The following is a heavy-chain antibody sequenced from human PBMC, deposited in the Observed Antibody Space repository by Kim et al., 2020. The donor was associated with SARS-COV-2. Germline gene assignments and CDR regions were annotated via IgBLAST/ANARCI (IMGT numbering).Heavy chain of an antibody. CDR2: IYYSGNT. V-gene: IGHV4-31*03. D-gene: IGHD4-4*01. CDR1: GGSISSGGYY. J-gene: IGHJ4*01. Sequence: SETLSLTCTVSGGSISSGGYYWSWLRQHPGKGLEWIGYIYYSGNTYYNPSLRSRITISVDTSKNQFSLNLSSVTAADTAFYYCARVATVTTVTLFDYWGQEPWSPSPQ. CDR3: ARVATVTTVTLFDY.